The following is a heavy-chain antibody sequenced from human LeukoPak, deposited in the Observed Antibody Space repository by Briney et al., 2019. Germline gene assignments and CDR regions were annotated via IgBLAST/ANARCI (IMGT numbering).Heavy chain of an antibody. Sequence: SETLSLTCTVSGGSISSYYWSWIRQPPGKGLEWIGYIYYSGSTNYNPSLKSRVTISVDTSKNQFSLKLSSVTAADTAVYYCARHSRNGATPFDYRGQGTLVTVSS. V-gene: IGHV4-59*08. CDR2: IYYSGST. CDR3: ARHSRNGATPFDY. D-gene: IGHD4-17*01. J-gene: IGHJ4*02. CDR1: GGSISSYY.